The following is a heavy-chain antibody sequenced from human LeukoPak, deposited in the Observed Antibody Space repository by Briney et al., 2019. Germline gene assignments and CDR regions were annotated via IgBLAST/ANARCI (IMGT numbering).Heavy chain of an antibody. CDR1: GYSFTSYW. CDR2: IDPSDSYT. CDR3: ARLPLLTGYYASFDY. V-gene: IGHV5-10-1*01. Sequence: GESLQISCQGSGYSFTSYWISWVRQMPGKGLEWMGRIDPSDSYTNYSPSFQGHVTISADKSISTAYLQWSSLKASDTAMYYCARLPLLTGYYASFDYWGQGTLVTVSS. D-gene: IGHD3-9*01. J-gene: IGHJ4*02.